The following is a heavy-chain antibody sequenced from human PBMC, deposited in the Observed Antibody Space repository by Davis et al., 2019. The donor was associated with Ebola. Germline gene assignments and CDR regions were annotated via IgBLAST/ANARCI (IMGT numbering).Heavy chain of an antibody. CDR1: GYSFTSYG. CDR3: TTPGGQDSGYDVFDI. CDR2: ISAYNGKT. J-gene: IGHJ3*02. Sequence: AASVKVSCKASGYSFTSYGISWVRQAPGQGLEWMGWISAYNGKTNYAQNLQGRVTVTRDTSTTTVYMDLSRLRSEDTALYYCTTPGGQDSGYDVFDIWGQGTMVTVSS. D-gene: IGHD5-12*01. V-gene: IGHV1-18*01.